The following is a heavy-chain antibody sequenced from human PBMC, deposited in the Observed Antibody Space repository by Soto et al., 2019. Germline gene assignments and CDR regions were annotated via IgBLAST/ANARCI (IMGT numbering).Heavy chain of an antibody. Sequence: SETLSLTCTVSGGSISSSSYYWGWIRQPPGKGLEWIGSIYYSGSTYYNPSLKSRVTISVDTSKNQFSLKLSSVTAADTAVYYCATFPYYDILTGYYTPGDYYYYMDVWGKGTTVTVSS. V-gene: IGHV4-39*01. D-gene: IGHD3-9*01. CDR1: GGSISSSSYY. CDR2: IYYSGST. CDR3: ATFPYYDILTGYYTPGDYYYYMDV. J-gene: IGHJ6*03.